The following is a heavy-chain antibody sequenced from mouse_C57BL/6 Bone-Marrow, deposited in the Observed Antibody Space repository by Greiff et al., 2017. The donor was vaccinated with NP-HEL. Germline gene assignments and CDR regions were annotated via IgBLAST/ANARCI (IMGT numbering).Heavy chain of an antibody. CDR2: ISNGGGST. CDR3: TRRADYYGRGAMDY. V-gene: IGHV5-12*01. J-gene: IGHJ4*01. Sequence: EVKLVESGGGLVQPGGSLKLSCAASGFTFSDYYMYWVRQTPEKRLEWVAYISNGGGSTYYTETVKGRFTISRDNAKNTLYLQRSRLKSEDTAMYYWTRRADYYGRGAMDYWGQGTSVTVSS. CDR1: GFTFSDYY. D-gene: IGHD1-1*01.